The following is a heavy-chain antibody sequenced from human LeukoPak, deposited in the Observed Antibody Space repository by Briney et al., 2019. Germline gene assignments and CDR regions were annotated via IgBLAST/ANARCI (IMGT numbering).Heavy chain of an antibody. CDR3: ARGETGGSGSYSYYFDY. Sequence: SETLSLTCAVYGGSFSGYYWSRIRQPPGKGLEWIGEINHSGSTNYNPSLKSRVTISVDTSKNQFSLKLSSVTAADTAVYYCARGETGGSGSYSYYFDYWGQGTLVTVSS. CDR1: GGSFSGYY. CDR2: INHSGST. V-gene: IGHV4-34*01. J-gene: IGHJ4*02. D-gene: IGHD3-10*01.